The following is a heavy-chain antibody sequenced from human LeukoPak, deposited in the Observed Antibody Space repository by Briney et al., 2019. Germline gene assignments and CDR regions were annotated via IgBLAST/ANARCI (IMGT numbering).Heavy chain of an antibody. J-gene: IGHJ3*02. CDR2: INWNGGST. CDR3: AREKHCGGDCYAFDI. Sequence: PGGSLRHSCAASGFTFDDYGMSWVRQAPGKGLEWVSGINWNGGSTGYADSVKGRFTISRDNAKNSLYLQMNSLRAEDTALYYCAREKHCGGDCYAFDIWGQGTMVTVSS. D-gene: IGHD2-21*02. V-gene: IGHV3-20*04. CDR1: GFTFDDYG.